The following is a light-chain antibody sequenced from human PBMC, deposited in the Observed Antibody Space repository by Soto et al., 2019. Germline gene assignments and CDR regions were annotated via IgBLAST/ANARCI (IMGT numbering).Light chain of an antibody. Sequence: QSALTQPASVSGSPGQSITISCTGTSSDVGTYNYVSWYQQHADKAPKLVIYEVIKRPSGVPDRFSGSKSGNTASLTVSGLRADDEAVYYCSSFVGGDSFDVIFGGGTKLTVL. CDR1: SSDVGTYNY. CDR3: SSFVGGDSFDVI. CDR2: EVI. J-gene: IGLJ2*01. V-gene: IGLV2-8*01.